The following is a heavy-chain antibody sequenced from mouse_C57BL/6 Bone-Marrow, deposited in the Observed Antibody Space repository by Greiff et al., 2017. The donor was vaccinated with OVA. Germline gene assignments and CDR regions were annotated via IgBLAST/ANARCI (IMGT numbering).Heavy chain of an antibody. D-gene: IGHD3-2*02. J-gene: IGHJ3*01. CDR1: GFTFSSYG. Sequence: EVKLMESGGDLVKPGGSLKLSCAASGFTFSSYGMSWVRQTPDKRLEWVATISSGGSYTYYPDSVKGRFTISRDNAKKTLYLQMSSLKSEDTAMYYCARQWDSSGYFAYWGQGTLVTVSA. CDR2: ISSGGSYT. V-gene: IGHV5-6*01. CDR3: ARQWDSSGYFAY.